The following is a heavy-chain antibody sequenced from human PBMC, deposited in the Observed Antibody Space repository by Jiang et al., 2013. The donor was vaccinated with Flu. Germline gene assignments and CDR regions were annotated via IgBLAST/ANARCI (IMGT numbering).Heavy chain of an antibody. Sequence: GSGLVKPSGTLSLTCVVSGGSISTNNWWTWVRQPPGKGLEWVGNTHYSGGAYYNPSLKSRVTMSVDTSKKQFSLRLNSVSAADTAVYYCARQGRTRDGSGTDYYYFDYWGQGILVTVS. D-gene: IGHD3-10*01. CDR3: ARQGRTRDGSGTDYYYFDY. CDR2: THYSGGA. CDR1: GGSISTNNW. J-gene: IGHJ4*02. V-gene: IGHV4-4*02.